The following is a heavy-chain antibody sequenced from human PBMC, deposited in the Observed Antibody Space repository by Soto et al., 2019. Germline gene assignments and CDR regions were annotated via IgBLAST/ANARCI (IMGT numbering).Heavy chain of an antibody. D-gene: IGHD3-3*01. CDR2: IYHSGST. CDR1: GGSISSGGYS. CDR3: ARDRRITILGESGHWFDP. Sequence: PSETLSLTCAVSGGSISSGGYSWSWIRQPPGKGLEWIGYIYHSGSTYYNPSLKSRVTISVDRSKNQFSLKLSSVTAADTAVYYCARDRRITILGESGHWFDPWGPGTLVTVYS. J-gene: IGHJ5*02. V-gene: IGHV4-30-2*01.